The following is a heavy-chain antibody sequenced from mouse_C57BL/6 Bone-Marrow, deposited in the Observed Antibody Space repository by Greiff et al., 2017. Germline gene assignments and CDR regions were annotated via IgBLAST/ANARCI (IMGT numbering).Heavy chain of an antibody. V-gene: IGHV1-64*01. CDR2: IHPNSGST. Sequence: VQLQQPGAELVKPGASVKLSCKASGYTFTSYWMHWVQQRPGQGLEWIGMIHPNSGSTTYNEKFKSKATLTVDKSSSTAYMQLSSLTSEDAAGYDCARPHYYGSSYGFAYGGQGTLVTVSA. CDR1: GYTFTSYW. CDR3: ARPHYYGSSYGFAY. D-gene: IGHD1-1*01. J-gene: IGHJ3*01.